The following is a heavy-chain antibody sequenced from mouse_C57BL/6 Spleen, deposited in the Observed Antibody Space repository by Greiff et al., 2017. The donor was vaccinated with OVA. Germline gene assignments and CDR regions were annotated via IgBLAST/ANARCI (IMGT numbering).Heavy chain of an antibody. CDR2: IDPNSGGT. D-gene: IGHD1-1*01. V-gene: IGHV1-72*01. CDR1: GYTFTSYW. J-gene: IGHJ1*03. Sequence: VHRTPAGAELVKPGASVKLSCKASGYTFTSYWMHWVKQRPGRGLEWIGRIDPNSGGTKYNEKFKSKATLTVDKPSSTAYMQLSSLTSEDSAVYYCARTTVVARYFDVWGTGTTVTVSS. CDR3: ARTTVVARYFDV.